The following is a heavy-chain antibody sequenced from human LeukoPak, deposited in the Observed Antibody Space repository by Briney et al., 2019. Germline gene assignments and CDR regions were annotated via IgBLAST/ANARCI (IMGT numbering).Heavy chain of an antibody. CDR3: ARVYYGSGSYHILQYYYYYYMDV. D-gene: IGHD3-10*01. V-gene: IGHV1-8*01. J-gene: IGHJ6*03. CDR2: MNPNSGNT. Sequence: ASVRVSCKASGYTFTSYDINWVRQATGQGLEWMGWMNPNSGNTGYAQKFQGRVTMTRNTSISTAYMELSSLRSEDTAVYYCARVYYGSGSYHILQYYYYYYMDVWGKGTTVTISS. CDR1: GYTFTSYD.